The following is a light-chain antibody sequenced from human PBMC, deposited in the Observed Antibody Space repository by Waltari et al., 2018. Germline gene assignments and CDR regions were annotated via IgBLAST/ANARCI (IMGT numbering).Light chain of an antibody. CDR3: QKYDRLPAT. CDR2: AAS. V-gene: IGKV3-20*01. Sequence: ELVLTPPPGTLSLSPGERATLSCRASQSVSRYLVWYQQKPGQAPRLLIYAASIRATGIPDRFSGSGSGTDFSLTISRLEPEDFAVYYCQKYDRLPATFGQGTKVEIK. CDR1: QSVSRY. J-gene: IGKJ1*01.